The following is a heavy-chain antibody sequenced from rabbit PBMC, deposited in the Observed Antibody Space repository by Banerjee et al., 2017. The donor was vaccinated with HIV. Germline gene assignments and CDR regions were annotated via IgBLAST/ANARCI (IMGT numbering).Heavy chain of an antibody. CDR3: ARDLGGIDNL. J-gene: IGHJ4*01. Sequence: QEQLAESGGDLVKPEGSLTLTCTASAFSFSNKYVMCWVRQAPGKGLEWIGCIYAGSGDSYYASWAKGRFTISSTSSTAVTLQMTSLTAADTATYFCARDLGGIDNLWGQGTLVTVS. CDR1: AFSFSNKYV. CDR2: IYAGSGDS. V-gene: IGHV1S45*01. D-gene: IGHD1-1*01.